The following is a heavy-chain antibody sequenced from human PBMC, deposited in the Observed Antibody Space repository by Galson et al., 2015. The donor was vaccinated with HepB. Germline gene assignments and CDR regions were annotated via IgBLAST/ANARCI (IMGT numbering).Heavy chain of an antibody. V-gene: IGHV3-11*06. J-gene: IGHJ3*02. Sequence: SLRLSCAASGFTFSDYYMSWIRQAPGKGLEWVSYISSSSSYTNYADSVKGRFTISRDNAKNSLYLQMNSLRAEDTAVYYCARAQHGSGSQIDAFDIWGQGTMVTVSS. CDR2: ISSSSSYT. D-gene: IGHD3-10*01. CDR1: GFTFSDYY. CDR3: ARAQHGSGSQIDAFDI.